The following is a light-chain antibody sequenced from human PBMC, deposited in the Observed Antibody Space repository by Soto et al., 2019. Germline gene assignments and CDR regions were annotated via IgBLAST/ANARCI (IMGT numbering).Light chain of an antibody. CDR2: DAS. Sequence: EIVLTQSPATLSLSPGERAALSCRASQGVGRFLAWYQQKPGQAPRLLIYDASNRATGIPARISGSGSVTDFTLAIDNLEAEDFAVYYCQQRGGWPLTFGGGTKVEIK. CDR1: QGVGRF. CDR3: QQRGGWPLT. J-gene: IGKJ4*01. V-gene: IGKV3-11*01.